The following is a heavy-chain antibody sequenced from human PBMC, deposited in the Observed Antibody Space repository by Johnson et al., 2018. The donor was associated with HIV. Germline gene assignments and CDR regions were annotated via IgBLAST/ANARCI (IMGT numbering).Heavy chain of an antibody. CDR2: ISYDGSNK. D-gene: IGHD3-16*01. CDR3: ATSSLGWGLDGFDI. CDR1: GFTFSSYA. Sequence: QVQLVESGGGVVQPGRSLRLSCAASGFTFSSYAMHWVRQAPGQGLEWVAVISYDGSNKYYADSVKGRFTISRDNSENTLNLQMNSLRGEDTAVYYCATSSLGWGLDGFDIWGRGTMVTVSS. V-gene: IGHV3-30*14. J-gene: IGHJ3*02.